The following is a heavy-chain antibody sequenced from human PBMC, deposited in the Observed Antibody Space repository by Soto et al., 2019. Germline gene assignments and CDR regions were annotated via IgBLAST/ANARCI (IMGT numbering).Heavy chain of an antibody. CDR1: GGSFSGYY. CDR2: INHSGST. V-gene: IGHV4-34*01. CDR3: ARGRSFMTAGRKMEGGFDY. Sequence: PSETVSLTCAVYGGSFSGYYWSWIRQPPGKGLEGIGEINHSGSTNYIPSLKWRVTISVDTSMNQFSLKVSSVTAADTAVYYFARGRSFMTAGRKMEGGFDYWGHGTLVTVSS. D-gene: IGHD3-16*01. J-gene: IGHJ4*01.